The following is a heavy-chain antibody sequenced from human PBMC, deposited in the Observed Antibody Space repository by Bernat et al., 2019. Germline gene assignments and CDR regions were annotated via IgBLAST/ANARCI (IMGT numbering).Heavy chain of an antibody. V-gene: IGHV3-23*01. D-gene: IGHD6-13*01. J-gene: IGHJ4*02. CDR2: ISGRGEST. CDR1: KFTFSSYA. CDR3: VKALGSAAAAGRFANFDF. Sequence: LLESGGGLVQPGGSLRLSCAPSKFTFSSYAMSWVRQALGKGLEWVSGISGRGESTYYADSVKGRFTISRDNSRNMLYLQMNSLRVDDTTVYLCVKALGSAAAAGRFANFDFWGQGTLVTVSS.